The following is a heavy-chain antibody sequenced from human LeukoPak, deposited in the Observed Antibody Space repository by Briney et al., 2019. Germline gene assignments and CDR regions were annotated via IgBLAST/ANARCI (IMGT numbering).Heavy chain of an antibody. CDR2: ISASGAGT. CDR1: GFTFSSYT. J-gene: IGHJ6*03. D-gene: IGHD1-14*01. CDR3: AEGTFNPYYYMDV. V-gene: IGHV3-23*01. Sequence: GGSLRLSCAASGFTFSSYTMSWVRQAPGKGLEWVSVISASGAGTYYADSVKGRFTISRENSKNTLYLQMNSLRAEDTAVYYCAEGTFNPYYYMDVWGKGTTVTGSS.